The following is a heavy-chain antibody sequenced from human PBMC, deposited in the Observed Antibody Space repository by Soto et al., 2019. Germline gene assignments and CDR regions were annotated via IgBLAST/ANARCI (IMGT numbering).Heavy chain of an antibody. CDR3: ARVGDCSGGSCPYYYYMDV. D-gene: IGHD2-15*01. CDR2: ISAYNGNT. V-gene: IGHV1-18*01. CDR1: GYTFTICG. J-gene: IGHJ6*03. Sequence: ASVKVSCKASGYTFTICGISWVRQAPGQGLEWMGWISAYNGNTNYAQKLQGRVTMTTDTSTSTAYMELRSLRSDDTAVYYCARVGDCSGGSCPYYYYMDVWGKGTTVTVSS.